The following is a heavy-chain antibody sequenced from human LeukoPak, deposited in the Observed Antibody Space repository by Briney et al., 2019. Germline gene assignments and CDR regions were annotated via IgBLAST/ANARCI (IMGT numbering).Heavy chain of an antibody. Sequence: GASVKVSFKTSGYIFSNHYIHWVRQAPGQGLEWMGGIMPLFNTANYAQQFQGRVTITTDESTSTAYMELSSLRFEDTAMYYCARVDRYHYYLDVWGKGTTVTVSS. CDR1: GYIFSNHY. J-gene: IGHJ6*03. V-gene: IGHV1-69*05. CDR2: IMPLFNTA. CDR3: ARVDRYHYYLDV.